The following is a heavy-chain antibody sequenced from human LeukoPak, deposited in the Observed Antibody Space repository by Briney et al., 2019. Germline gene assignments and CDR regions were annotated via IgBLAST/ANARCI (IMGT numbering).Heavy chain of an antibody. V-gene: IGHV3-30*03. CDR1: GFTFSDYY. CDR2: ISYDGSNK. CDR3: AREWGWLQFSDYFDY. Sequence: GGSLRLSCAASGFTFSDYYMSWIRQAPGKGLEWVAAISYDGSNKYYADSVKGRFTISRDNSKNTLYLQMNSLRAEDTAVYYCAREWGWLQFSDYFDYWGQGTLVTVSS. J-gene: IGHJ4*02. D-gene: IGHD5-24*01.